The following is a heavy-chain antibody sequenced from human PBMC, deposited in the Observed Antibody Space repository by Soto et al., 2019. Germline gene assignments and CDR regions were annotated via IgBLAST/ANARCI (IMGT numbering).Heavy chain of an antibody. D-gene: IGHD6-13*01. CDR3: ARGVEVAAAGLPGDWFDP. Sequence: QVQLVQSGAEVKKPGASVKVSCKASGYTFTSYDINWVRQATGQGLEWMGWMNPNSGNTGYAQKFQGRVTMTRNTSISTAYMELSSLRSEDTAVYYCARGVEVAAAGLPGDWFDPWGQGTLVTVSS. CDR2: MNPNSGNT. CDR1: GYTFTSYD. J-gene: IGHJ5*02. V-gene: IGHV1-8*01.